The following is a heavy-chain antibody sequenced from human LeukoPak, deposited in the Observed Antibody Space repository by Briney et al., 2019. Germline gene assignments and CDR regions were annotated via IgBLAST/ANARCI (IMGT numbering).Heavy chain of an antibody. CDR1: GFNFNYYG. Sequence: GGALRLSCAASGFNFNYYGMHWVRQAPGRGPEWVAFLRYDGSLNYYIESVKGRFTISRDNSKKTVYLQMNSLKTGDTAVYYCTTARNMVRGVIPLDYWGQGTLVTVSS. CDR3: TTARNMVRGVIPLDY. CDR2: LRYDGSLN. D-gene: IGHD3-10*01. J-gene: IGHJ4*02. V-gene: IGHV3-30*02.